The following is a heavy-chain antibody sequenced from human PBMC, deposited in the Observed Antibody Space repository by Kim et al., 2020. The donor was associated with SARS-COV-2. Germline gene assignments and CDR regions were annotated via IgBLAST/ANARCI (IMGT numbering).Heavy chain of an antibody. CDR2: MNPNSGNT. J-gene: IGHJ5*02. CDR1: GYTFTSYD. D-gene: IGHD3-3*01. V-gene: IGHV1-8*01. Sequence: ASVKVSCKASGYTFTSYDINWVRQATGQWLEWMGWMNPNSGNTGYAQKFQGRVTMTRNTSISTAYMELSSLRSEDTAVYYCAREGITIFGVVMAGWFDPWGQGTLVTVSS. CDR3: AREGITIFGVVMAGWFDP.